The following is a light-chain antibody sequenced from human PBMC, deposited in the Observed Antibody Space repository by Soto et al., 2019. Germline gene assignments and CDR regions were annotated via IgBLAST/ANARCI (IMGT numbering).Light chain of an antibody. J-gene: IGKJ1*01. V-gene: IGKV1-5*03. CDR2: KAS. CDR1: QTISSW. CDR3: QHYNSYSEA. Sequence: DIQMTQSPSTLSGSVGDRVTITCRASQTISSWSAWYQQKPGKAPKLLIYKASTLKSGVPSRFRGSGSGTEFTLTISSPKPDDFETYYCQHYNSYSEAFGQGTKVDIK.